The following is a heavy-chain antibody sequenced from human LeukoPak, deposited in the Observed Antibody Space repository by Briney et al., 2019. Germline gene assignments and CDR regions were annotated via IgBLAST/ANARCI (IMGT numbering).Heavy chain of an antibody. D-gene: IGHD4-17*01. CDR2: ISGSGGST. CDR1: GFTFSSYA. V-gene: IGHV3-23*01. J-gene: IGHJ6*02. CDR3: AKDHGDYGDYGYYYYYGMDV. Sequence: GGSLRLSCAASGFTFSSYAMSWVRQAPGKGLEWVSAISGSGGSTYYADSVKGRFTISRDNSKNTLYLQMNSLRAEDTAVYHCAKDHGDYGDYGYYYYYGMDVWGQGTTVTVSS.